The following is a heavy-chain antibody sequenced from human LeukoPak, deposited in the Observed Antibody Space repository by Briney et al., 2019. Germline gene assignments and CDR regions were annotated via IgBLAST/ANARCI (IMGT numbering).Heavy chain of an antibody. J-gene: IGHJ4*02. D-gene: IGHD6-6*01. V-gene: IGHV4-30-4*08. Sequence: PSETLSLTCTVSGGSISSGDYYWSWIRQPPGKGLEWIGYIYNSGSTYYNPSLKSRVTISVDTSKNQFSLKPSSVTAADTAVYYCARLSIAARPGGDYFDYWGQGTLVTVSS. CDR2: IYNSGST. CDR1: GGSISSGDYY. CDR3: ARLSIAARPGGDYFDY.